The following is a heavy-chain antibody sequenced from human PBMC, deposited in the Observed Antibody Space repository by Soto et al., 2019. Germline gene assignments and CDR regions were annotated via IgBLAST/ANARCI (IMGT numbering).Heavy chain of an antibody. CDR1: GYTFTSYG. J-gene: IGHJ6*02. CDR2: ISAYNGNT. Sequence: GASVKVSCKASGYTFTSYGISWVRQAPGQGLEWMGWISAYNGNTNYAQKLQGRVTMTRDTSISTAYMELSRLRSDDTAVYYCARAGRPPRPLIYYGMDVWGQGTTVTVSS. D-gene: IGHD2-8*01. V-gene: IGHV1-18*01. CDR3: ARAGRPPRPLIYYGMDV.